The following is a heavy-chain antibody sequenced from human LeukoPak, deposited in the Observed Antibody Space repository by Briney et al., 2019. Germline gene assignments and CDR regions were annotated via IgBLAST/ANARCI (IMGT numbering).Heavy chain of an antibody. D-gene: IGHD6-6*01. CDR3: ARCSGVFGSSGY. CDR1: GFTLSNAW. V-gene: IGHV3-21*01. Sequence: GGSLRLSCAASGFTLSNAWMSWVRQAPGKGLEWVSTISSGTGSYIYYADSVRGRFTISRDNAKNSLYLQMNSLRAEDTAVYYCARCSGVFGSSGYWGQGTLVTVSS. CDR2: ISSGTGSYI. J-gene: IGHJ4*02.